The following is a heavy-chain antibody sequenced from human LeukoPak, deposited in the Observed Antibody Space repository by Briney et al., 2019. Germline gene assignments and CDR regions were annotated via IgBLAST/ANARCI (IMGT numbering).Heavy chain of an antibody. CDR3: ARHPVPPGAPGENGDFFGC. CDR1: GFTFSNYA. J-gene: IGHJ4*02. CDR2: MGVNT. Sequence: PGGSLRLSCAASGFTFSNYAMSWVRQAPGKGLEGVSAMGVNTYYTDSVKGRFTISRDNATKTLYMQMNRLSAEDTALYYCARHPVPPGAPGENGDFFGCWGQGNLVTVSS. D-gene: IGHD7-27*01. V-gene: IGHV3-23*01.